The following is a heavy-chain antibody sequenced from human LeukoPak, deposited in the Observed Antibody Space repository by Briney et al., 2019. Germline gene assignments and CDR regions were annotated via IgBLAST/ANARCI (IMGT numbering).Heavy chain of an antibody. CDR1: GFTFSTFA. V-gene: IGHV3-30-3*02. CDR2: LSYDGSNN. CDR3: AKRRIVGASIDY. D-gene: IGHD1-26*01. J-gene: IGHJ4*02. Sequence: GGSLRLSCAASGFTFSTFAMHWVRQAPGKGLEWLAVLSYDGSNNDYADSVKGRFTISRDNSKNTLYLQMNSLRAEDTAIYYCAKRRIVGASIDYWGQGTLVTVSS.